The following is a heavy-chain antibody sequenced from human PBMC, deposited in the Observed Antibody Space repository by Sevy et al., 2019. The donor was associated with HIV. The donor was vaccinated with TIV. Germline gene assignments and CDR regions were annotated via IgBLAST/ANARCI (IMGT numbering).Heavy chain of an antibody. J-gene: IGHJ4*02. Sequence: SETLTLTCTVSGGSISSSSYYWGWIRQPPGKGLEWIGSIYYSGSTYYNPSPKSRVTISVDTSKNQFSLKLSSVTAADTAVYYCARQPGEIWGSYYFDYWGQGTLVTVSS. V-gene: IGHV4-39*01. CDR3: ARQPGEIWGSYYFDY. CDR2: IYYSGST. D-gene: IGHD7-27*01. CDR1: GGSISSSSYY.